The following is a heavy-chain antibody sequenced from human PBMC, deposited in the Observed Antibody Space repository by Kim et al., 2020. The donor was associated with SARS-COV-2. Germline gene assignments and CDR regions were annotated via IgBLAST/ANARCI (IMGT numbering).Heavy chain of an antibody. CDR2: ISAYNGNT. J-gene: IGHJ3*02. CDR3: ARDRTPYSKMSGAFDI. CDR1: GYTFTSYG. D-gene: IGHD4-4*01. V-gene: IGHV1-18*01. Sequence: ASVKVSCKASGYTFTSYGISWVRQAPGQGLEWMGWISAYNGNTNYAQKPQGRVTMTTDTSTSTAYMELRSLRSDDTAVYYCARDRTPYSKMSGAFDIWGQGTMVTVSS.